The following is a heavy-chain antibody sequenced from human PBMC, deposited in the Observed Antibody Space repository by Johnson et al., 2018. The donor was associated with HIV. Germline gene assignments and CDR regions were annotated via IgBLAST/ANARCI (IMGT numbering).Heavy chain of an antibody. CDR3: TTDDTWSYAFDI. Sequence: VQLVESGGGLAKPAWSPRLSCAASQFTFSSYYMNCVRQAPANGLEWVGRIKSKTDGGTTDYAAPVKGRFTISRDDSKNTRYLQMNSLKTEDTAVYYCTTDDTWSYAFDIWGQGTMVTVSS. J-gene: IGHJ3*02. CDR2: IKSKTDGGTT. CDR1: QFTFSSYY. V-gene: IGHV3-15*01. D-gene: IGHD2-2*02.